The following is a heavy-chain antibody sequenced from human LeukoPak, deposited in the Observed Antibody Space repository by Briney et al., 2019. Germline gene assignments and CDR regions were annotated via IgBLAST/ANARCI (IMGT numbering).Heavy chain of an antibody. CDR3: ATKQWLAPPPDS. CDR1: GFTFSKYW. V-gene: IGHV3-74*01. D-gene: IGHD6-19*01. J-gene: IGHJ4*02. Sequence: GGSLRLSCAASGFTFSKYWMLWVRQAPGKGLESVSRINTDGTDTTYADSVKGRFTVSRDNTDNTMFLQMNSVRDEDTAVYYCATKQWLAPPPDSWGQGTPVTVSS. CDR2: INTDGTDT.